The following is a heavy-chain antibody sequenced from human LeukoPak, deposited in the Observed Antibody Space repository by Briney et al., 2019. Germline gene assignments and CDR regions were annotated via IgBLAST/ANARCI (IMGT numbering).Heavy chain of an antibody. Sequence: PSQTLSLTCTVSGGSISSGDYYWSWIRQPPGKGLEWIGYIYYSGSTYYNPSLKCRVTISVDTSKNQFSLKLSSVTAADTAVYYCARWGTMVRGVHRAHFDYWGQGTLVTVSS. J-gene: IGHJ4*02. D-gene: IGHD3-10*01. CDR3: ARWGTMVRGVHRAHFDY. CDR1: GGSISSGDYY. CDR2: IYYSGST. V-gene: IGHV4-30-4*01.